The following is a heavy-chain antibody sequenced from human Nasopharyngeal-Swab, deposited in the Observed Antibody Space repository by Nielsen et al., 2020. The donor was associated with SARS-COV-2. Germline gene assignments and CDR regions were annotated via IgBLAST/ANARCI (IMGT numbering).Heavy chain of an antibody. Sequence: ASVKVSCKASGYTFTHYYIHWVRQAPGQGLEWMGFINPSGGRTDYAQKFQGRLTMTRDTSTNKVYMDLSSLRSEDTAIYYCARGYYTSGTFYNDAFDIGGPGTGVTVSS. CDR2: INPSGGRT. J-gene: IGHJ3*02. CDR1: GYTFTHYY. V-gene: IGHV1-46*01. D-gene: IGHD3-10*01. CDR3: ARGYYTSGTFYNDAFDI.